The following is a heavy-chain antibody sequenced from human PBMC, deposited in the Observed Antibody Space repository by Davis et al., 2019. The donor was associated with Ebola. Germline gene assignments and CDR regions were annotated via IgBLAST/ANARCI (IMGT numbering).Heavy chain of an antibody. CDR3: ARDRAATVIEY. V-gene: IGHV1-18*04. CDR1: GYIFRSYG. D-gene: IGHD6-25*01. Sequence: AASVKVSCKASGYIFRSYGISWVRQAPGQGPEWMGWISTYNGNTKYAQNFQGRVTMTTDTSTDTAYMELRSLRSDDTAVYYCARDRAATVIEYWGQGRLVTVSS. CDR2: ISTYNGNT. J-gene: IGHJ4*02.